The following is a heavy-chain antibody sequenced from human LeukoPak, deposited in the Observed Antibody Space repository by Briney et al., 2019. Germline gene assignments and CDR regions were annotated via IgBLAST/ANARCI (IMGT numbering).Heavy chain of an antibody. CDR2: IYSGGST. CDR3: ARDRRMQGRGSPPGY. V-gene: IGHV3-53*01. D-gene: IGHD6-19*01. CDR1: GFTVSSNY. J-gene: IGHJ4*02. Sequence: PGGSLRLSCAASGFTVSSNYMSWVRQAPGKGLEWVSVIYSGGSTYYADSVKGRFTISRDNSKNTLYLQMNSLRAEDTAVYYCARDRRMQGRGSPPGYWGQGTLVTVSS.